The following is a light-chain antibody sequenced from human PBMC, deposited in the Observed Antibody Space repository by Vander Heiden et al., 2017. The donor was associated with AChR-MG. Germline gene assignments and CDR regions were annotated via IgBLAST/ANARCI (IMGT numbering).Light chain of an antibody. J-gene: IGKJ2*01. CDR1: QSVPRFS. Sequence: EILLTQSPDTLSLSPGERATLSCRASQSVPRFSLAWYQQRPGRAPRVLIYDVFSRATGVPGRFMGSGSGTDFTLIIDRLEPEDSAVYFCQQDGSSPYTFGQGTKLEIK. V-gene: IGKV3-20*01. CDR2: DVF. CDR3: QQDGSSPYT.